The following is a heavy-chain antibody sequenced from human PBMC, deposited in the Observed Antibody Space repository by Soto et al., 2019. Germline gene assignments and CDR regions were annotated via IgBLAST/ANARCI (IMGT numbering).Heavy chain of an antibody. CDR3: ARDDKGYGDIDC. J-gene: IGHJ4*02. Sequence: SETLSLTCTVSGGSIGSADSYWSWIRQSPGKGLEWIGYIYYSGATYYNPSLQSRLTMSIDTSSSQFSLGLTSVTAADTAVYYCARDDKGYGDIDCWGQGALVTVSS. CDR2: IYYSGAT. D-gene: IGHD4-17*01. V-gene: IGHV4-30-4*01. CDR1: GGSIGSADSY.